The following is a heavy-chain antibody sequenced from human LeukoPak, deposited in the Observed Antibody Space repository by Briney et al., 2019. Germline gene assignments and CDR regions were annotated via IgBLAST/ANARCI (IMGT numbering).Heavy chain of an antibody. CDR3: VRGGYSYGGGPLRF. CDR2: INPNSGGT. D-gene: IGHD5-18*01. CDR1: GCTFTGYY. Sequence: ASVKVSCKASGCTFTGYYIHWVRQAPGQGLEWMGWINPNSGGTNYAQKFQGRVTMTRDTSINTAYMELSRLRSDDTAVYYCVRGGYSYGGGPLRFWGQGTLVTVSS. V-gene: IGHV1-2*02. J-gene: IGHJ4*02.